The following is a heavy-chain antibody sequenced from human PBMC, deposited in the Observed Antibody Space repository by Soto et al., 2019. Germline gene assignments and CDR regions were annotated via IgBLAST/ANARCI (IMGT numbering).Heavy chain of an antibody. CDR1: GGSISTYY. J-gene: IGHJ6*02. CDR3: ARGGFCSGGSCSSLYYYSGMGV. CDR2: IYYSGST. D-gene: IGHD2-15*01. Sequence: QVQLQESGPGLVKPSETLSLTCTVSGGSISTYYWSWIRQPPGKGLEWIGYIYYSGSTNYNPSLRSRVTISVDTSKNHFSLKLSSVTAADTAVYYCARGGFCSGGSCSSLYYYSGMGVWGQGTTVTASS. V-gene: IGHV4-59*01.